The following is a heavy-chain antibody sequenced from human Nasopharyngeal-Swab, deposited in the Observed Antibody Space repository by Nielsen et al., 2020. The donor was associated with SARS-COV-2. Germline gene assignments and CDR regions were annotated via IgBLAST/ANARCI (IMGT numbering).Heavy chain of an antibody. CDR1: GYTFTGYY. CDR3: ASSSMADDAFDI. CDR2: INPNSGGT. Sequence: ASVKVSCKASGYTFTGYYMHWVRQAPGQGLEWMGWINPNSGGTNYAQKFQGRVTMTRDTSIRTAYLELSKLRSDDTAVYYCASSSMADDAFDIWGQGTIVTVSS. D-gene: IGHD5-24*01. V-gene: IGHV1-2*02. J-gene: IGHJ3*02.